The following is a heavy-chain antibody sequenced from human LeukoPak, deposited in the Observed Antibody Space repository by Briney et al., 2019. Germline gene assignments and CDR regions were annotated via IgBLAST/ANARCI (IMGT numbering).Heavy chain of an antibody. V-gene: IGHV3-48*03. CDR2: ISSSGSTI. CDR1: GFTFSSYE. D-gene: IGHD2-2*03. J-gene: IGHJ5*02. CDR3: ARGGYCSSTSCYNWFDP. Sequence: GGSLRLSCAASGFTFSSYEMNWVRQAPGKGLEWVSYISSSGSTIYYADSVKGRFTTSRDNAKNSLYLQMSSLRAEDTAVYYCARGGYCSSTSCYNWFDPWGQGTLVTVSS.